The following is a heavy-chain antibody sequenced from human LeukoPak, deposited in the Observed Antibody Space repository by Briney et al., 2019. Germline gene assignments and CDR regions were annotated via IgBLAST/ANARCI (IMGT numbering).Heavy chain of an antibody. CDR1: GFTFSSYW. J-gene: IGHJ4*02. V-gene: IGHV3-7*01. D-gene: IGHD2-8*01. CDR3: AREYAAGPYDY. CDR2: IKQDGSEK. Sequence: GGSLRLSCAASGFTFSSYWMSWVRQAPGKGLEWVANIKQDGSEKYYVDSVKGRFTISRDNARNSLYLQMNSLRAEDTAVYYCAREYAAGPYDYWGQGTLVTVSS.